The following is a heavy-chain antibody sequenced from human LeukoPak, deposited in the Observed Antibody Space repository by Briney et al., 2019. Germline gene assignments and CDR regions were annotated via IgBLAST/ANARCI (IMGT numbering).Heavy chain of an antibody. CDR3: ARQHYGDSIRYYFDY. CDR2: IYPGDSDT. J-gene: IGHJ4*02. CDR1: GYSFTSYW. Sequence: GGSLKISCKGSGYSFTSYWIGWVRQLPGKGLEWMGIIYPGDSDTRYSPSFQGQVTISADKSINTAYLQWSSLKAADTAMYYCARQHYGDSIRYYFDYWGQGTLVTVSS. D-gene: IGHD4-17*01. V-gene: IGHV5-51*01.